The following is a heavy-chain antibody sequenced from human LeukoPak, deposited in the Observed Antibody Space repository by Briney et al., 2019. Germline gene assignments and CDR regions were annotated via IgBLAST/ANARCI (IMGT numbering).Heavy chain of an antibody. CDR1: GGSMTSSGYY. V-gene: IGHV4-39*07. D-gene: IGHD2-21*02. CDR3: VRQVHSLVTD. J-gene: IGHJ4*02. CDR2: IYYTGTT. Sequence: SEILSLTCTVSGGSMTSSGYYWGWVRQPPGEGLECIGSIYYTGTTYYRPSLKSRVTISLHTTQFSLKLTSVSAADTAVYFRVRQVHSLVTDWGQGILVTVSS.